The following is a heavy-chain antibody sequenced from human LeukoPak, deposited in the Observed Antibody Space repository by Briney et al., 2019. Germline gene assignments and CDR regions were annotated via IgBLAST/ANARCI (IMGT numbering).Heavy chain of an antibody. CDR3: TMIVVPHDY. CDR1: GFTFDDYA. Sequence: GGSLRLSCAASGFTFDDYAMHWVRQASGKGLEWVGRIRSKANSYATAYAASVKGRFTISRDDSKNTAYLQMNSLKTEDTAVYYCTMIVVPHDYWGQGTLVTVSS. D-gene: IGHD3-22*01. CDR2: IRSKANSYAT. J-gene: IGHJ4*02. V-gene: IGHV3-73*01.